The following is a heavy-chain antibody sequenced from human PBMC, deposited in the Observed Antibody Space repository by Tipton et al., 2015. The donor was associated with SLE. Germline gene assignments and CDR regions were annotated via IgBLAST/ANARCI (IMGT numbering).Heavy chain of an antibody. CDR1: GGSISSGSYY. V-gene: IGHV4-61*09. CDR2: IFNSGST. D-gene: IGHD6-19*01. CDR3: ARDRGAVAGNLGY. J-gene: IGHJ4*02. Sequence: TLSLTCTVSGGSISSGSYYWSWIRQPAGKGLEWIGHIFNSGSTNYNPSLKSRVTISVDTSKNQFSLRLSSVTAADTAVYYCARDRGAVAGNLGYWGQGTLVTVSS.